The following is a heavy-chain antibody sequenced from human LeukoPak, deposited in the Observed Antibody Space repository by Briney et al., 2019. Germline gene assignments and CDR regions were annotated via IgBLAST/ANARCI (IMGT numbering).Heavy chain of an antibody. Sequence: SETLSLTCTVSGGSISSGSYYWSWIRQPAGKGLEGIGRIYTSGSTNYNPSLKSRVTISVDTSKNQFSLKLSSVTAADTAVYYCARSTGQYYYDSSGYGYYGYWGQGTLVTVSS. D-gene: IGHD3-22*01. CDR1: GGSISSGSYY. J-gene: IGHJ4*02. V-gene: IGHV4-61*02. CDR2: IYTSGST. CDR3: ARSTGQYYYDSSGYGYYGY.